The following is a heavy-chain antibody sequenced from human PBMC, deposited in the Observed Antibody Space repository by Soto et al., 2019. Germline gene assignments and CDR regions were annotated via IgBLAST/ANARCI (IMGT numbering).Heavy chain of an antibody. Sequence: QVQLQQWGAGLLKPSETLSLTCAVSGGSFSSYFWSWIRQPPGTGLEWIGEINHRGSTNYNPSLRSRVTRSVDTSKTQFSLTLTSVTAADTAVYYCARGAAVAGHWADSWGHGIVVTVSS. J-gene: IGHJ5*01. CDR1: GGSFSSYF. CDR2: INHRGST. V-gene: IGHV4-34*01. D-gene: IGHD6-19*01. CDR3: ARGAAVAGHWADS.